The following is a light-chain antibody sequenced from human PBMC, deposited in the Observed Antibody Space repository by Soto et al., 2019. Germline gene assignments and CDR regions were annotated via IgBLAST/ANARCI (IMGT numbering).Light chain of an antibody. J-gene: IGLJ1*01. CDR1: SSNIGAGYD. CDR3: QSYDSSLSGYV. Sequence: QSVLTQPPSVSGAPGQRVTISCTGSSSNIGAGYDVHWYQQLPGTAPKLLIYGNSNRPSGVPDRFSGSKSGTSASLAITGLQAADKADHYCQSYDSSLSGYVFGTGTKLTVL. CDR2: GNS. V-gene: IGLV1-40*01.